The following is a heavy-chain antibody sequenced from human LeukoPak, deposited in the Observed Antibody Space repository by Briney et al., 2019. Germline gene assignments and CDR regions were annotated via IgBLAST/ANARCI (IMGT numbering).Heavy chain of an antibody. V-gene: IGHV1-69*13. CDR1: GGTFSSYA. CDR2: IIPIFGTA. J-gene: IGHJ4*02. D-gene: IGHD2-21*02. CDR3: ASGGAQTDFDY. Sequence: PRASVKVSCKASGGTFSSYAISWVRRAPGQGLEWMGGIIPIFGTANYAQKFQGRVTITADESTSAAYMELSSLRSEDTAVYYCASGGAQTDFDYWGQGTLVTVSS.